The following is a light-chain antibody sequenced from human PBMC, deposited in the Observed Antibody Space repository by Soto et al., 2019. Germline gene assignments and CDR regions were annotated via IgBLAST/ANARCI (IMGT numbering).Light chain of an antibody. V-gene: IGKV1-33*01. CDR1: QDIKTF. Sequence: DIQMTQSPSSLSVSVGDRVTITCQANQDIKTFLHWYQQKPGKAPKVLIYGASYLEPGVPSRFSGTGSGTDFTFTISSLQPEDIETYYCQQYDSVPLTLGGGTKVDIK. CDR2: GAS. CDR3: QQYDSVPLT. J-gene: IGKJ4*01.